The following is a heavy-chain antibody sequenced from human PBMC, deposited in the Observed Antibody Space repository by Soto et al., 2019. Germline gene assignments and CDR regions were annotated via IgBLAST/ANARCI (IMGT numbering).Heavy chain of an antibody. Sequence: QVQLVQSGAEVKKPGASVKVSCKASGYTFTSYGISWVRQAPGQGLEWMGWISAYNGNTNYAQKLQGRVTMTTDTTTSTAYMELRSLRSDDTVVYYCAREDYDFWSGDYRQGYYYYGMDVWCQGTTVTVSS. CDR3: AREDYDFWSGDYRQGYYYYGMDV. CDR1: GYTFTSYG. CDR2: ISAYNGNT. V-gene: IGHV1-18*01. D-gene: IGHD3-3*01. J-gene: IGHJ6*02.